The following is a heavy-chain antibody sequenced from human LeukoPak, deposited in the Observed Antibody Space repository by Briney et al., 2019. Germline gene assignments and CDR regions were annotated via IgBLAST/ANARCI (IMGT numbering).Heavy chain of an antibody. D-gene: IGHD2/OR15-2a*01. CDR2: AYYRSKWYN. CDR3: ARFYANYIDAFDI. Sequence: SQTLSLTCAISGDRVSSNSAAWNWLRQSPSRGLEWLGRAYYRSKWYNDYAVSVKSRITITPDTSNNQFSLQLNSVTPEDTAVYYCARFYANYIDAFDIWGQGTMVTVSS. CDR1: GDRVSSNSAA. J-gene: IGHJ3*02. V-gene: IGHV6-1*01.